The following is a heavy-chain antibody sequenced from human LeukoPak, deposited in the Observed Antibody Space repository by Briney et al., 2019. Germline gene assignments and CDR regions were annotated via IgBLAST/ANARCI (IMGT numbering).Heavy chain of an antibody. V-gene: IGHV4-39*01. J-gene: IGHJ4*02. CDR3: ARRDDYVWGSYRPLLYYFDY. CDR2: TYYSGST. CDR1: GGSISSSSYY. D-gene: IGHD3-16*02. Sequence: PSETLSLTCIVSGGSISSSSYYWGWIRQPPGKGLEWIGSTYYSGSTYYNPSLKSRVTISVDTSKDQFSLKLSSVTAADTAVYYCARRDDYVWGSYRPLLYYFDYWGQGTLVTVSS.